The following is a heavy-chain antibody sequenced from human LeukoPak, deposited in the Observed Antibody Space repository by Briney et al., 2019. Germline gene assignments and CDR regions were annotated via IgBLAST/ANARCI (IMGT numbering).Heavy chain of an antibody. V-gene: IGHV3-30*14. Sequence: PGGSLRLSCAASGFTFSSYAMHWVRQAPGKGLEWVAVISYDGSNKYYADSVKGRFTISRDNSKNTLYLQMNSLRAEDTALYYCARGRSEELAFDIWGQGTMVTVSS. J-gene: IGHJ3*02. CDR2: ISYDGSNK. D-gene: IGHD1-7*01. CDR3: ARGRSEELAFDI. CDR1: GFTFSSYA.